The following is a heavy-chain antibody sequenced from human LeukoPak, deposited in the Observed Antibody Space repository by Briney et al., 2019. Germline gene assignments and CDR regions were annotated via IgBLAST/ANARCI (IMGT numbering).Heavy chain of an antibody. Sequence: ASVKVSCKASGGTFSSYAISWVRQAPGQGLEWMGGIIPIFGTANYAQKFQGRVTITADESTSTAYMELSSLRSEDTAVYYCASPLGDSFWSGYYSAYWGQGTLVTVSS. J-gene: IGHJ4*02. CDR3: ASPLGDSFWSGYYSAY. CDR2: IIPIFGTA. CDR1: GGTFSSYA. D-gene: IGHD3-3*01. V-gene: IGHV1-69*13.